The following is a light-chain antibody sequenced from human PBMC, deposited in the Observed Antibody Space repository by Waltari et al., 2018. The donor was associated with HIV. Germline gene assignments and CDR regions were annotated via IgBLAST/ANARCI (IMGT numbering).Light chain of an antibody. CDR2: VVS. CDR3: SSYTSSDTVV. J-gene: IGLJ2*01. V-gene: IGLV2-14*01. Sequence: QSALTPPASVSGSPGQSISISCTGTRSDVGGYNAVAWYQQPPAKAPKLVILVVSNRPSGVSNRFSGSKSGNRASLTISGLQAEDEAYYYCSSYTSSDTVVFGGGTKVTVL. CDR1: RSDVGGYNA.